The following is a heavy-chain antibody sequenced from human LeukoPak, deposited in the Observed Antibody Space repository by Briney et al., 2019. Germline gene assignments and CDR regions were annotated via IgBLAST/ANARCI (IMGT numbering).Heavy chain of an antibody. J-gene: IGHJ4*02. CDR3: ARGRYYYGSGKSDRFDY. CDR2: IYTSGST. D-gene: IGHD3-10*01. CDR1: GNSISSGDNY. V-gene: IGHV4-61*02. Sequence: SETLSLTCTVSGNSISSGDNYWSWIRQPAGKGLEWIGRIYTSGSTNYNPSLKSRVTISVDTSKNQFSLKLSSVTAADTAVYYCARGRYYYGSGKSDRFDYWGQGTLVTVSS.